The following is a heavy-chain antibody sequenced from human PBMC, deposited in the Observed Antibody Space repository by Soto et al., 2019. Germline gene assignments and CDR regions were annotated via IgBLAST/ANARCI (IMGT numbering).Heavy chain of an antibody. Sequence: EVQLVQSGAEVKKPGESLKISCKGSGYSFTSYWIGWVRQMPGKVLEWMGIIYPGDSDTRYSPSFQGQVTISADKSISTAYLQWSSLKASDTAMYYCARRGGGYCSGGSCPDFDYWGQGTLVTVSS. V-gene: IGHV5-51*03. CDR1: GYSFTSYW. CDR2: IYPGDSDT. J-gene: IGHJ4*02. CDR3: ARRGGGYCSGGSCPDFDY. D-gene: IGHD2-15*01.